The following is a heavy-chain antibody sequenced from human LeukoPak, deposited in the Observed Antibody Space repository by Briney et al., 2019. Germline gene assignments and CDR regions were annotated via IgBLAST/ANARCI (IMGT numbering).Heavy chain of an antibody. CDR2: IIGNGYNT. CDR3: ARAIEVAVAGINWFDP. V-gene: IGHV3-23*01. CDR1: GFTFSTYA. J-gene: IGHJ5*02. D-gene: IGHD6-19*01. Sequence: GGSLRLSCAASGFTFSTYAMNWVRQAPEKGLEWVSGIIGNGYNTYYADSVKGRFTISRDNAKNSLYLQMNSLRAEDTAVYYCARAIEVAVAGINWFDPWGQGTLVTVSS.